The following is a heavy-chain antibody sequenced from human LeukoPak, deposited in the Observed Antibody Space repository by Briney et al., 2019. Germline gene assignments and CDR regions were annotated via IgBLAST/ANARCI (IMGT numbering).Heavy chain of an antibody. V-gene: IGHV4-59*01. J-gene: IGHJ6*03. CDR1: GGSISPYY. Sequence: SETLSLTCTVSGGSISPYYWSWIRQPPGKGLEWIGYIYYSGSTNYNPSLKSRVTISVDTSKNQFSLKLSSVTAADTAVYYCARAFYPGYYSYMAVWGKGTTVTVSS. CDR2: IYYSGST. CDR3: ARAFYPGYYSYMAV. D-gene: IGHD3-3*02.